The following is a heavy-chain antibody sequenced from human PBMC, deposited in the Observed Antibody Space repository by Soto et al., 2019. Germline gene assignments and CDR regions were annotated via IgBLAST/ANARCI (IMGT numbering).Heavy chain of an antibody. CDR1: GGAINDHY. CDR2: IYYNGNT. J-gene: IGHJ4*02. Sequence: SETLSLTCTLSGGAINDHYWSFIRQPPGKGLEWIGYIYYNGNTNYNPSLESRVTISVDRSRNQFSLRRTSLTAADTAVYYCARVRTGYFDCWGRGALFTVSS. V-gene: IGHV4-59*11. CDR3: ARVRTGYFDC. D-gene: IGHD3-9*01.